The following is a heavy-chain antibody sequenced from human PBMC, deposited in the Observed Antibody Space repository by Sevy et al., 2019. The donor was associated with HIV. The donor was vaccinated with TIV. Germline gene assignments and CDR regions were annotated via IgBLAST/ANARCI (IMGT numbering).Heavy chain of an antibody. CDR1: GCTFSSYA. CDR2: IIPLLGIA. CDR3: AAVPCGVVIINWFDP. Sequence: ASVKVSCKASGCTFSSYAISWVRQAPGQGLEWMGRIIPLLGIANYAQKFQGRVTITADKSTSTAYMELSSLRSEDTAVYYCAAVPCGVVIINWFDPWGQGTLVTVSS. J-gene: IGHJ5*02. D-gene: IGHD3-3*01. V-gene: IGHV1-69*04.